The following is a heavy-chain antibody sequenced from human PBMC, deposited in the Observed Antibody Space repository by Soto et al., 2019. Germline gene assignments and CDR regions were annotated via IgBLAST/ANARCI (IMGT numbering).Heavy chain of an antibody. CDR1: GGTFSSYA. CDR3: AREGASGSHIGY. V-gene: IGHV1-69*01. CDR2: IIPIFGTA. D-gene: IGHD3-22*01. Sequence: QVQLVQSGAEVKKPGSSVKVSCKASGGTFSSYAISWVRQAPGQGLEWRGGIIPIFGTANYAQTFQGRVTITADESTSTAYMELSSLRSEDTAVYYCAREGASGSHIGYWGQGTLVTVSS. J-gene: IGHJ4*02.